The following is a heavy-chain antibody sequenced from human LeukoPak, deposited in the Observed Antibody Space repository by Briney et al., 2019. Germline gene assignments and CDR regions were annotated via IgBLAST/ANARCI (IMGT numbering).Heavy chain of an antibody. V-gene: IGHV1-2*02. CDR2: INPNSGGT. Sequence: ASVKVSCKASGYTFTGDYMHSVRPAPGQRLEWMGWINPNSGGTNYAQTFQGRVTMTRDTSISTAYMELSRLRSDDTAVYYCARAMGIAAPFDYWGQGTLVTVSS. CDR1: GYTFTGDY. J-gene: IGHJ4*02. CDR3: ARAMGIAAPFDY. D-gene: IGHD6-25*01.